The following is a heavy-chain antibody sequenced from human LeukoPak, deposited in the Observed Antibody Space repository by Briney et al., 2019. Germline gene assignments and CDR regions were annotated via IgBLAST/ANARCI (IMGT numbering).Heavy chain of an antibody. J-gene: IGHJ5*02. CDR1: GYSFTSYW. D-gene: IGHD5-24*01. CDR2: IYPGDSDT. CDR3: ATRRDAYNYWFDP. V-gene: IGHV5-51*01. Sequence: GESLKISCKGSGYSFTSYWIGWVRQMPGKGLEWMGIIYPGDSDTRYSPSFQGQVTISADKSISTAYLQWSSLKASDSATYYCATRRDAYNYWFDPMGQGTLVTVSS.